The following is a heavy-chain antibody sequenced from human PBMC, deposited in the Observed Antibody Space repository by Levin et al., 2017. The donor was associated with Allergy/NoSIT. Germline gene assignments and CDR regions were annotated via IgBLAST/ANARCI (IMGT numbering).Heavy chain of an antibody. D-gene: IGHD2-15*01. CDR2: IWYDGSNK. Sequence: GESLKISCAASGFTFSSYGMHWVRQAPGKGLEWVAVIWYDGSNKYYADSVKGRFTISRDNSKNTLYLQMNSLRAEDTAVYYCARNKYCSGGSCYLVDYWGQGTLVTVSS. J-gene: IGHJ4*02. CDR3: ARNKYCSGGSCYLVDY. CDR1: GFTFSSYG. V-gene: IGHV3-33*01.